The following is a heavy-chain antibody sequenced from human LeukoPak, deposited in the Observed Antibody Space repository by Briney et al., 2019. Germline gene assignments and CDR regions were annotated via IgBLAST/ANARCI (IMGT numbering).Heavy chain of an antibody. Sequence: GGSLRLSCAASGFTFSSYGMHWVRQAPGKGLEWVAVISYDGSNKYYADSVKGRFTISRDNSKNTLYLQMNSLRAEDTAVYYCATVTQYNYYDSSGFLEYFDYWGQGTLVTASS. CDR2: ISYDGSNK. CDR3: ATVTQYNYYDSSGFLEYFDY. CDR1: GFTFSSYG. J-gene: IGHJ4*02. D-gene: IGHD3-22*01. V-gene: IGHV3-30*03.